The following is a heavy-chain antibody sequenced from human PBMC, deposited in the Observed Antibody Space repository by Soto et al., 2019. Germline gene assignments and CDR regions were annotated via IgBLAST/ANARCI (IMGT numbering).Heavy chain of an antibody. CDR1: GFSFTSYT. V-gene: IGHV3-21*01. D-gene: IGHD3-10*01. J-gene: IGHJ3*02. Sequence: VQLVESGGGLVKPGGSLRVSCAASGFSFTSYTMNWVRQAPGKGLEWVASISAGGRSIYYADSLKGRSTVSRDNAKSSLYLQMNSLRADVTAVYYCPRSTPGNPFDIWGQGTMVTVSS. CDR2: ISAGGRSI. CDR3: PRSTPGNPFDI.